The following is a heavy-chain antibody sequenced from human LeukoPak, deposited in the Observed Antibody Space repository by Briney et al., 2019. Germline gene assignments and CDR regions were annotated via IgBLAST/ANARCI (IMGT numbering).Heavy chain of an antibody. CDR2: IYYSGST. CDR3: AREKVGATVDY. CDR1: GGSISSGDYY. V-gene: IGHV4-30-4*08. D-gene: IGHD1-26*01. J-gene: IGHJ4*02. Sequence: SETLSLTCTVSGGSISSGDYYWSWIRQPPGKGLEWIGYIYYSGSTYYNPSLKSRVTISVDTSKNQFSLKLSSVTAADTAVYYCAREKVGATVDYWGQGTLVTVSS.